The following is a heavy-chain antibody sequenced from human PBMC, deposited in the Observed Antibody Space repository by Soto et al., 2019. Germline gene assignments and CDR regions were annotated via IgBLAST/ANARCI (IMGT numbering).Heavy chain of an antibody. Sequence: ASVKVSCKASGYTFTGYYMHWVRQAPGKGLEWMGGFDPEDGETIYAQKFQGRVTMTEDTSTDTAYMELSSPRSEDTAVYYCATNSPRYYYDSSGYYGNDAFDIWGQGTMVTVSS. V-gene: IGHV1-24*01. CDR3: ATNSPRYYYDSSGYYGNDAFDI. J-gene: IGHJ3*02. CDR2: FDPEDGET. D-gene: IGHD3-22*01. CDR1: GYTFTGYY.